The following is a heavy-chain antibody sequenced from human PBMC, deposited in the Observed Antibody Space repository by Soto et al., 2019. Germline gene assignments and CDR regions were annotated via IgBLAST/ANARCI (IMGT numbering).Heavy chain of an antibody. CDR3: VRTQESTPNVFSSGRDG. Sequence: GSLRLSSAGSGFTFGDSYMTWVRQAPGKGLEWVSFISRSTGLIYYADSVKGRFTVSRDNAKNSLYLQMNSLRVEDTALYYYVRTQESTPNVFSSGRDGRGQGTTVTV. CDR1: GFTFGDSY. J-gene: IGHJ6*02. CDR2: ISRSTGLI. D-gene: IGHD1-7*01. V-gene: IGHV3-11*01.